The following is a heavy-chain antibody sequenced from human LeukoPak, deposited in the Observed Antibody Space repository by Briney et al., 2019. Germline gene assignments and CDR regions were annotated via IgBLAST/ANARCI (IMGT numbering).Heavy chain of an antibody. Sequence: SVKVSCKASGGTFSSYAISWVRQAPGQGLEWMGRIIPILGIANYAQKFQGRVTITADKSTSTAYMELSSLRSDDTAVYYCARGGGGSYYVDYWGQGTLVTVSS. CDR3: ARGGGGSYYVDY. J-gene: IGHJ4*02. D-gene: IGHD1-26*01. CDR2: IIPILGIA. CDR1: GGTFSSYA. V-gene: IGHV1-69*04.